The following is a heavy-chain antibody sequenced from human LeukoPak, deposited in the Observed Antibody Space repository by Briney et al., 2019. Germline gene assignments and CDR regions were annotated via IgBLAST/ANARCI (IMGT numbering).Heavy chain of an antibody. V-gene: IGHV3-7*03. Sequence: PGGSLRLSCEASGFTFSSCAMSWSRQAPGKGLEWVASINSDGSEGYYADVVKGRFTISRDNAKNSLYLQINSLRAEDTAVYYCARSSYSSSSSVWGQGTMVTVSS. CDR2: INSDGSEG. CDR1: GFTFSSCA. D-gene: IGHD6-6*01. J-gene: IGHJ3*01. CDR3: ARSSYSSSSSV.